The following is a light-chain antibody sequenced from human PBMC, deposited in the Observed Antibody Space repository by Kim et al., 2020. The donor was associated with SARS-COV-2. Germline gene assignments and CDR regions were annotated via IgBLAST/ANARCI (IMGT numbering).Light chain of an antibody. CDR3: QQYGSSTLT. J-gene: IGKJ4*01. CDR2: GAS. V-gene: IGKV3-20*01. CDR1: QTVISNY. Sequence: EIVLTQSPGTLSLSPGERATLSCRASQTVISNYLAWYQQKPGQAPRLLIYGASSRATGIPDRFSGSGSGTDFTLTISSLEPEDFAVYNCQQYGSSTLTFGGGTKVDIK.